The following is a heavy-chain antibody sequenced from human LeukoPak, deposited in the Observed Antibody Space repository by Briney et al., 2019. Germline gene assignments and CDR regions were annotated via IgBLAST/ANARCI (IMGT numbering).Heavy chain of an antibody. D-gene: IGHD3-9*01. CDR2: IRSKAYGGTT. CDR1: GFTFGDYA. Sequence: GRSLRLSCTASGFTFGDYAMSWFRQAPGKGLEWVGFIRSKAYGGTTEYAASVKGRFTISRDDSKSIAYLQMNSLKTEDTAVYYCTRDLYYDILTGYYNRGFDYWGQGTLVTVSS. V-gene: IGHV3-49*03. CDR3: TRDLYYDILTGYYNRGFDY. J-gene: IGHJ4*02.